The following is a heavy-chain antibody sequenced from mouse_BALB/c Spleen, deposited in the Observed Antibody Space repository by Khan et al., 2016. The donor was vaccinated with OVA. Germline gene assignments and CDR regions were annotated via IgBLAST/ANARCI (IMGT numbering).Heavy chain of an antibody. V-gene: IGHV2-2*02. CDR3: AKNRNGYFDY. CDR1: GFSLTNYG. CDR2: IWSGGIT. D-gene: IGHD1-1*02. Sequence: QVQLKESGPGLEQPSQSLSITCTVSGFSLTNYGVHWVRQSPGKGLEWLGVIWSGGITDYNETFISRLSISKDISKSQVFFKMNSLQANDTAIYYCAKNRNGYFDYWGQGTTLTVSS. J-gene: IGHJ2*01.